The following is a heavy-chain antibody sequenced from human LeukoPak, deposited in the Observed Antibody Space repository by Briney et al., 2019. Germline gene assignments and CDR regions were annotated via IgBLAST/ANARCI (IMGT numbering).Heavy chain of an antibody. J-gene: IGHJ3*02. CDR2: ISSSGDFI. Sequence: GGSLRLSCAASGFILSDYSMNWVRQAPGKGLEWVSYISSSGDFIYYADSVKGRFTISRDNAKSSLYLQMNSLRAEDTAVYYCARRPAKDCSSTSCHAFDIWGQGTMVTVSS. CDR3: ARRPAKDCSSTSCHAFDI. D-gene: IGHD2-2*01. V-gene: IGHV3-48*01. CDR1: GFILSDYS.